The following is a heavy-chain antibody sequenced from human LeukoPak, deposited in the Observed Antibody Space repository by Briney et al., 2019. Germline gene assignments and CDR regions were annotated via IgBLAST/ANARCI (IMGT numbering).Heavy chain of an antibody. D-gene: IGHD3-22*01. CDR2: IYHSGST. CDR1: GGSISSSNW. Sequence: SGTLPLTCAVSGGSISSSNWWSWVRQPPGKGLEWIGEIYHSGSTNYNPSLKSRVTISVDKSKNQFSLKLSSVTAADTAVYYCARVYYYDSSGYSSMGIDAFDIWGQGTMVTVSS. CDR3: ARVYYYDSSGYSSMGIDAFDI. J-gene: IGHJ3*02. V-gene: IGHV4-4*02.